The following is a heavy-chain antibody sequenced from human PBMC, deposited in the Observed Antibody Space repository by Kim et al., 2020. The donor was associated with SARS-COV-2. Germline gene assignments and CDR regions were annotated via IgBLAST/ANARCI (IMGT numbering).Heavy chain of an antibody. CDR1: GYTFTSYG. CDR2: ISAYNGNT. CDR3: ARDGHAYYYGSGSLYYYGMDV. D-gene: IGHD3-10*01. V-gene: IGHV1-18*04. Sequence: ASVKVSCKASGYTFTSYGISWVRQAPGQGLEWMGWISAYNGNTNYAQKLQGRVTMTTDTSTSTAYMELRSLRSDDTAVYYCARDGHAYYYGSGSLYYYGMDVWGQGTTVTVSS. J-gene: IGHJ6*02.